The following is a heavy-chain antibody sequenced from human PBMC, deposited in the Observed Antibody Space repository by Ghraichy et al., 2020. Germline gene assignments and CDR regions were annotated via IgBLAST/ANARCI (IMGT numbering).Heavy chain of an antibody. J-gene: IGHJ5*02. CDR1: GFTFSTYW. CDR3: ARQPRSRSTSNRGTVVDL. V-gene: IGHV3-7*01. Sequence: GGSLRLSCAASGFTFSTYWMTWVRQAPGKGLEWVANMKLEGSEGYYVDSVRGRFTISRDNAKNSLYLQMNSLKVEDTAVYYCARQPRSRSTSNRGTVVDLWGQGTLVTVSS. D-gene: IGHD2-2*01. CDR2: MKLEGSEG.